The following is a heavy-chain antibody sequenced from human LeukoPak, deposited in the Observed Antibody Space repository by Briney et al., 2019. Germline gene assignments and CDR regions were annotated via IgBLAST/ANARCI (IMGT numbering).Heavy chain of an antibody. Sequence: GGSLRLSCAASGFTFSTDAMNSVRQAPGKGLEWVSTISGSGGTPHYADSVKGRFTISRDNPKNTLHLQMNSLRAEDTAVYYCAKGGDLITYFDYWGQGTLVTVSS. CDR3: AKGGDLITYFDY. CDR1: GFTFSTDA. CDR2: ISGSGGTP. J-gene: IGHJ4*02. V-gene: IGHV3-23*01. D-gene: IGHD3-16*01.